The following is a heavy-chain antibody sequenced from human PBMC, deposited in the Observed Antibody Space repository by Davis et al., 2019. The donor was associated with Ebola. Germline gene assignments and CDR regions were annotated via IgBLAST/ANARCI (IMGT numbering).Heavy chain of an antibody. D-gene: IGHD2/OR15-2a*01. Sequence: MPGGSLRLSCTVSGGSVSSGSYYWSWIRQPPGKGLEWIGYIYYSGSTNYNPSLKSRVTISGDTSKNQFSLKLSSVTAADTAVYYCARGRGEYSNAGLGCWGQGTLVTVSS. J-gene: IGHJ4*02. CDR1: GGSVSSGSYY. CDR2: IYYSGST. V-gene: IGHV4-61*01. CDR3: ARGRGEYSNAGLGC.